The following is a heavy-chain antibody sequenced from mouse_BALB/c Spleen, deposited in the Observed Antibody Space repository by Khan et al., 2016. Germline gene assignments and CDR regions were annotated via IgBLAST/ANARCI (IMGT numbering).Heavy chain of an antibody. Sequence: VPLMASVAELVKPGASVKLSCTASGFNIKDTYMHWVKQRPEQGLEWLGRIDPANGNTKYDRKFQGKATIPADTSSNTDSLQLSSLTSEDTAVYYCARSPYDYDVGFAYWGQGTLVTVSA. CDR1: GFNIKDTY. V-gene: IGHV14-3*02. J-gene: IGHJ3*01. CDR3: ARSPYDYDVGFAY. CDR2: IDPANGNT. D-gene: IGHD2-4*01.